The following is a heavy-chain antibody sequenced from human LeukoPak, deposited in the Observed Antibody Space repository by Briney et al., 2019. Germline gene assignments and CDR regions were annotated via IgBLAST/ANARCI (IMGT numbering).Heavy chain of an antibody. D-gene: IGHD3-22*01. J-gene: IGHJ4*02. CDR1: GFTFHDYA. CDR3: VKGYDSRGYWSDY. V-gene: IGHV3-9*01. CDR2: ISWNSGNI. Sequence: GRALRLSCAASGFTFHDYAMHWVRQPPGKGLEWVSGISWNSGNIGYADSVKGRFTISRGNAKNSLYLQMNSLRAEDTALYYCVKGYDSRGYWSDYWGQGTLVTVSS.